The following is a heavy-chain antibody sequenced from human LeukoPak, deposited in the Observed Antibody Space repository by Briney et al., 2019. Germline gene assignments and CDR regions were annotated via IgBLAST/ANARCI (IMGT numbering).Heavy chain of an antibody. CDR2: IIPIFGTA. CDR3: ARDHWDNAVVVAVDY. V-gene: IGHV1-69*13. D-gene: IGHD2-15*01. J-gene: IGHJ4*02. CDR1: GGTFSSYA. Sequence: ASVKVSCKASGGTFSSYAISWVRQAPGQGLGWMGGIIPIFGTANYAQKFQGRVTITADESTSTAYMELSSLRSEDTAVYYCARDHWDNAVVVAVDYWGQGTLVTVSS.